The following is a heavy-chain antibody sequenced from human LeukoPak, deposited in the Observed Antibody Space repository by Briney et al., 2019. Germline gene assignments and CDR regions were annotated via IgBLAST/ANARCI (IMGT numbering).Heavy chain of an antibody. J-gene: IGHJ4*02. CDR2: INTNTGNP. Sequence: ASVKVSCKASGYTFTSYAMNWVRQAPGQGLEWMGWINTNTGNPTYAQGFTGRFVFSLDTSVSTAYLQISSLKAEDTAVYYCARDLPKAATIAGAGDYWGQGTLVTVSS. CDR1: GYTFTSYA. CDR3: ARDLPKAATIAGAGDY. D-gene: IGHD5-12*01. V-gene: IGHV7-4-1*02.